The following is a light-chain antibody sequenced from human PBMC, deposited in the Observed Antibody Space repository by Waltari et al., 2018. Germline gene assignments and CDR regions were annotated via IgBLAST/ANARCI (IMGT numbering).Light chain of an antibody. V-gene: IGLV2-14*03. Sequence: QSALTQPASVSGSPGQSINISCPGTIRDVGGYKYVSGYQQHPGDVPRLLIYDVVKRPSGVSSRFSGSKSDNTARLTISGLQAADEAHYYCSSFTSSSSFVFGSGTKVTV. CDR1: IRDVGGYKY. J-gene: IGLJ1*01. CDR3: SSFTSSSSFV. CDR2: DVV.